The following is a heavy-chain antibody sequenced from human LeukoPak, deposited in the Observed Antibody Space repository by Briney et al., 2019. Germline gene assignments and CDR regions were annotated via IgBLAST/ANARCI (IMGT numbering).Heavy chain of an antibody. Sequence: SETLSLTCTVSGGSISSSGYYWGWIRQTPGKGLEWIGSIYYSGSNYHNPSLKSRVSMSVDTSKNQFSLKLSSVTAADTAVYYCARRGGYCSSTSCRTFMYNWFDPWGQGTLVTVSS. V-gene: IGHV4-39*07. CDR1: GGSISSSGYY. CDR3: ARRGGYCSSTSCRTFMYNWFDP. CDR2: IYYSGSN. D-gene: IGHD2-2*01. J-gene: IGHJ5*02.